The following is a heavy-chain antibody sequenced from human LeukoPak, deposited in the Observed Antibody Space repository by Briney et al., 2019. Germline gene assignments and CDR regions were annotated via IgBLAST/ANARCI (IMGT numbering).Heavy chain of an antibody. CDR2: IYSSGST. D-gene: IGHD3-22*01. J-gene: IGHJ6*03. CDR3: ARHSRYSDTSGYYYSHYYMDV. V-gene: IGHV4-59*01. Sequence: ASETLSLTCTVSGGSISGYYWSWIRQPPGKGLEYIGYIYSSGSTNYNPSLKSRVTISGDTSNNQLSLKLSSVTAADTAVYYCARHSRYSDTSGYYYSHYYMDVWGKGTTVTVSS. CDR1: GGSISGYY.